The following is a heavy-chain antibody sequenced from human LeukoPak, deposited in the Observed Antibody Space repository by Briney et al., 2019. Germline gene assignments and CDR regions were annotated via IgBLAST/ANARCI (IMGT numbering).Heavy chain of an antibody. Sequence: GGSLRLSCATSGFSFSSYAMSWVRQAPGKGLEWVSYISSSGSTIYYADSVKGRFTISRDNAKNSLYLQMNSLRAEDTAVYYCARDPFPLLWFGESHDAFDIWGQGTMVTVSS. V-gene: IGHV3-48*04. D-gene: IGHD3-10*01. CDR2: ISSSGSTI. J-gene: IGHJ3*02. CDR1: GFSFSSYA. CDR3: ARDPFPLLWFGESHDAFDI.